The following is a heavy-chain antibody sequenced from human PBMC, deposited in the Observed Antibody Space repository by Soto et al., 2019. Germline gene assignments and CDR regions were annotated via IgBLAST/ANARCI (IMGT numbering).Heavy chain of an antibody. J-gene: IGHJ3*02. CDR1: RFTFSSYA. CDR2: ISLDGSKE. CDR3: AKDRAVAGRSGAFDI. D-gene: IGHD6-19*01. Sequence: GGSLRLSCAASRFTFSSYAMHWVRQGPCKGLEWVALISLDGSKEYYADSVKGRFPISRDNSKNTLYLQMNSLRGEDTAVYYCAKDRAVAGRSGAFDIWGQGTMVTVSS. V-gene: IGHV3-30*04.